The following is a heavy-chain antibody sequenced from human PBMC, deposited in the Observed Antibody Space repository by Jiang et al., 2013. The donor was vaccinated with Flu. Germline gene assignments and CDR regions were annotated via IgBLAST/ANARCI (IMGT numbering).Heavy chain of an antibody. Sequence: GAEVKKSGASVKVSCKASGYTFTSYGISWVRQAPGQGLEWMGWISAYNGNTNYAQKLQGRVTMTTDTSTSTAYMELRSLRSDDTAVYYCARTPTDLEWLLGYFDYWGQGTLVTVSS. V-gene: IGHV1-18*01. D-gene: IGHD3-3*01. CDR2: ISAYNGNT. CDR3: ARTPTDLEWLLGYFDY. J-gene: IGHJ4*02. CDR1: GYTFTSYG.